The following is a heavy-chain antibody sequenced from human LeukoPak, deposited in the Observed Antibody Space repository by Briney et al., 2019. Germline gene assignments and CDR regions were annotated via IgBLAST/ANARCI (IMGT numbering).Heavy chain of an antibody. D-gene: IGHD6-19*01. Sequence: SETLSLTCAVYGGSFSGYYWSWIRQPPGKGLEWIGEINHSGSTNYNPSLESRVTISVDTSKNQFSLKLSSVTAADTAVYYCARARGAVAGYFDFWGQGTLVTVSS. J-gene: IGHJ4*02. CDR2: INHSGST. CDR3: ARARGAVAGYFDF. CDR1: GGSFSGYY. V-gene: IGHV4-34*01.